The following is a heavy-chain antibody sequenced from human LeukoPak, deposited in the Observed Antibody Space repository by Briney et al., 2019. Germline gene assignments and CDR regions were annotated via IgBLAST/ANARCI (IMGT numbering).Heavy chain of an antibody. CDR2: INPNSVGT. J-gene: IGHJ4*02. V-gene: IGHV1-2*02. Sequence: ASVKVSCKASGYTFTGYYVHWVRQAPGQGLEWMGWINPNSVGTNYAQKFQGRVTMTRDTSISTAYMELSRLRSDDTAVYYCARGFGQQLVRNDYWGQGTLVTVSS. CDR1: GYTFTGYY. D-gene: IGHD6-13*01. CDR3: ARGFGQQLVRNDY.